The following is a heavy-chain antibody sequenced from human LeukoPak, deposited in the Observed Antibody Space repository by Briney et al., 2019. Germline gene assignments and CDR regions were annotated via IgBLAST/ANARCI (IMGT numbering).Heavy chain of an antibody. Sequence: SQTLSLTCAVSGGSISSGGYSWSWIRQPPGKGLEWIGYIYHSGSTYYNPSLKSRVTISVDRSKNQFSLKLSSVTAADTAVYYCASATRGGESGYDWGLGYWGQGTLVTVSS. V-gene: IGHV4-30-2*01. CDR3: ASATRGGESGYDWGLGY. CDR1: GGSISSGGYS. CDR2: IYHSGST. D-gene: IGHD5-12*01. J-gene: IGHJ4*02.